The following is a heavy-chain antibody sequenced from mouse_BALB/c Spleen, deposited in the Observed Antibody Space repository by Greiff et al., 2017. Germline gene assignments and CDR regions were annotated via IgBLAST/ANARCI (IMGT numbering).Heavy chain of an antibody. Sequence: EVQRVESGPGLVKPSQSLSLTCTVTGYSITSDYAWNWIRQFPGNKLEWMGYISYSGSTSYNPSLKSRISITRDTSKNQFFLQLNSVTTEDTATYYCARHPYYGNSYAMDYWGQGTSVTVSS. D-gene: IGHD2-10*01. V-gene: IGHV3-2*02. CDR3: ARHPYYGNSYAMDY. J-gene: IGHJ4*01. CDR1: GYSITSDYA. CDR2: ISYSGST.